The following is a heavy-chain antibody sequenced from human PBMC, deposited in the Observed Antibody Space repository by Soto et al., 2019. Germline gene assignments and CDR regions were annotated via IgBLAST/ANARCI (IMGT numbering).Heavy chain of an antibody. Sequence: PGGSLRLSCAASGFTFSSYGMHWVRQAPGKGLEWVAVVSYDGTNKYYADPVKGRFTISRDNSKNTLYLQMNSLRAEDTAVYYCAKGNYDSSGYYYDWFDPWGQGTLVTVSS. CDR2: VSYDGTNK. D-gene: IGHD3-22*01. J-gene: IGHJ5*02. V-gene: IGHV3-30*18. CDR3: AKGNYDSSGYYYDWFDP. CDR1: GFTFSSYG.